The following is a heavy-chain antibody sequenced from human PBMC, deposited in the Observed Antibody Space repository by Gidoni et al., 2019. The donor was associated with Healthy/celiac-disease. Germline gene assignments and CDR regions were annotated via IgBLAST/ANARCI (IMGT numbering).Heavy chain of an antibody. CDR1: GGSISSGGYY. J-gene: IGHJ4*02. V-gene: IGHV4-31*03. D-gene: IGHD5-18*01. CDR3: ARGVDTAMVPNFDY. Sequence: QVQLQESGPGLVKPSQTLSLTCTVSGGSISSGGYYWSWIRQHPGKGLEWIGYIYYSGSTYYNPSLKSRVTISVDTPKNQFSRKLSSVTAADTAVYYCARGVDTAMVPNFDYWGQGTLVTVSS. CDR2: IYYSGST.